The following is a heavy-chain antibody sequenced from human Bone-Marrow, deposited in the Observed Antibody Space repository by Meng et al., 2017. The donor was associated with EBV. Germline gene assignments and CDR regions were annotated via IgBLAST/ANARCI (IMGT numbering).Heavy chain of an antibody. J-gene: IGHJ4*01. CDR2: IYRDGTTT. Sequence: EGHPVGSGGVGWQPGGSLRLSCAASGFTFNKYNMHWVRQPPGRGLEAVSIIYRDGTTTAYADSVKGRFTISRDNNKESLFLQMNSLRTEDTALYYCAKDDAGGSIDFWGHGTLVTVSS. CDR3: AKDDAGGSIDF. V-gene: IGHV3-43*01. D-gene: IGHD2-8*02. CDR1: GFTFNKYN.